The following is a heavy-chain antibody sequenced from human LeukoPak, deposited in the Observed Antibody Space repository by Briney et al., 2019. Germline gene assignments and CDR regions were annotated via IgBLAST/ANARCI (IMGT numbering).Heavy chain of an antibody. J-gene: IGHJ4*02. D-gene: IGHD3-22*01. CDR2: ISGSGGST. V-gene: IGHV3-23*01. CDR3: AKRGDSSG. CDR1: GFSFSDYY. Sequence: GGSLRLSCAASGFSFSDYYMSWIRQAPGKGLEWVSTISGSGGSTYYADSVKGRFTISRDNSKNTLFLQMNSLRAEDTAVYYCAKRGDSSGWGQGTLVTVSS.